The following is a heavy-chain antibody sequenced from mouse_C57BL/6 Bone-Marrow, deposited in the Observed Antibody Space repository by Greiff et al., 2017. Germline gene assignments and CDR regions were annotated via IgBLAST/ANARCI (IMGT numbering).Heavy chain of an antibody. J-gene: IGHJ1*03. CDR1: GYTFTDYY. CDR2: INPYNGGT. V-gene: IGHV1-19*01. Sequence: EVMLVESGPVLVKPGASVKMSCKASGYTFTDYYMNWVKQSHGKSLEWIGVINPYNGGTSYNQKFKGKATLTVDKSSSTAYMELNSLTSEDSAVYYCARRRDGYWYFDVWGTGTTVTVSS. CDR3: ARRRDGYWYFDV. D-gene: IGHD2-3*01.